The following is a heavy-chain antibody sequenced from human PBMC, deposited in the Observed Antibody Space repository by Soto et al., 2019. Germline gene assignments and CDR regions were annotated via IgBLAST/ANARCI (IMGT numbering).Heavy chain of an antibody. D-gene: IGHD1-7*01. CDR3: ARDLRELSQTYYYYYGMDV. CDR1: GYTFTSYA. J-gene: IGHJ6*02. Sequence: ASVKVSCKASGYTFTSYAMHWVRQAPGQRLEWMGWINAGNGNTKYSQKFQGRVTITRDTSASTAYMELGSLRSEDTAVYYCARDLRELSQTYYYYYGMDVWGQGTTVTVSS. V-gene: IGHV1-3*01. CDR2: INAGNGNT.